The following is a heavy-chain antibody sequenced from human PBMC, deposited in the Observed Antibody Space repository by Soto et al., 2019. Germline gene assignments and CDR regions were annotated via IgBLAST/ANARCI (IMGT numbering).Heavy chain of an antibody. D-gene: IGHD3-22*01. CDR1: GLTFNNYW. J-gene: IGHJ4*02. CDR3: AEHRRGWQEDY. CDR2: IVGDGSDI. Sequence: EVLVVESGGGLVQPGGSLRLSCEVSGLTFNNYWMHWVRQAPGKGLLWVSRIVGDGSDIRYADSVRGRFTVSRDNATNTVYLQMNSMRAEDTAVYYCAEHRRGWQEDYWGQGGLVTVSS. V-gene: IGHV3-74*01.